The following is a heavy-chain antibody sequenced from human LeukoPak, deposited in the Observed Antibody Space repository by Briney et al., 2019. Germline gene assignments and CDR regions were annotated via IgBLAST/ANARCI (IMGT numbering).Heavy chain of an antibody. CDR3: AKDQTTMIVVVIHYFDY. V-gene: IGHV3-23*01. J-gene: IGHJ4*02. D-gene: IGHD3-22*01. CDR1: GFTFSSYW. CDR2: ISGSGGST. Sequence: PGGSLRLSCAASGFTFSSYWMSWVRQAPGKGLEWVSAISGSGGSTYYADSVKGRFTISRDNSKNTLYLQMNSLRAEDTAVYYCAKDQTTMIVVVIHYFDYWGQGTLVTVSS.